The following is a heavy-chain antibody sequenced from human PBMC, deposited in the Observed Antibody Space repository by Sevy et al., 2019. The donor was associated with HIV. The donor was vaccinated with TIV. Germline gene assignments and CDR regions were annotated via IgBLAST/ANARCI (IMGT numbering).Heavy chain of an antibody. CDR1: GFTFSNAW. D-gene: IGHD3-10*01. CDR2: IKSKTDGGTI. J-gene: IGHJ4*02. CDR3: ASRHYYGSGSYPDS. Sequence: GGSLRLSCAASGFTFSNAWMSWVRQAPGKGLEWVGRIKSKTDGGTIDYAAPGKGRFSLSRYDSKNTLYLQMNSLKIEETAVYYCASRHYYGSGSYPDSWGQGILVTVSS. V-gene: IGHV3-15*01.